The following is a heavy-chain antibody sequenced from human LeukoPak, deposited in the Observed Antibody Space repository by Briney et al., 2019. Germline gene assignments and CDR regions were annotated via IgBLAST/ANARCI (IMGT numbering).Heavy chain of an antibody. J-gene: IGHJ3*01. V-gene: IGHV1-2*02. CDR2: INPNSGGT. CDR1: GYTFTGYY. D-gene: IGHD6-19*01. Sequence: GASVKVSCKASGYTFTGYYMHWVRQAPGQGLEWMGWINPNSGGTNYAQKFQGRVTMTRDTSISTAYMDLNRLRSDDTAVYYCARNPPNSRGRYRKVEAFDLWGQGTTVTVSS. CDR3: ARNPPNSRGRYRKVEAFDL.